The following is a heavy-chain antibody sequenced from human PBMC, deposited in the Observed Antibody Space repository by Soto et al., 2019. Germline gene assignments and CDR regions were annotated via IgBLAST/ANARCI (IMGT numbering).Heavy chain of an antibody. CDR2: IYYSGST. J-gene: IGHJ5*02. CDR3: ARGKRGSGSYYTGGAKSWFDP. V-gene: IGHV4-61*01. D-gene: IGHD3-10*01. Sequence: SETLSLTCTVSGGSVSSGSYYWSWIRQPPGKGLEWIGYIYYSGSTNYNPSLKSRVTISVDTSKNQFSLKLSSVTAADTAVYYCARGKRGSGSYYTGGAKSWFDPWGQGTLVTVSS. CDR1: GGSVSSGSYY.